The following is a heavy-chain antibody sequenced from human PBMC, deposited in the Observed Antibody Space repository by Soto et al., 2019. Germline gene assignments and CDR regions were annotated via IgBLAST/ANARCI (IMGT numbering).Heavy chain of an antibody. J-gene: IGHJ6*03. V-gene: IGHV1-18*01. CDR2: ISAYNGDT. D-gene: IGHD3-10*01. CDR3: ARMVRGSNIDYYPYIDV. Sequence: QVQLVQSGAEVKKPGASVKVSCKASGYTFTSHGISWVRQAPGQGLEWMGWISAYNGDTNYAQKLQDRVTVTTDTFTSTAYMELRNLRSDDTAVYYCARMVRGSNIDYYPYIDVWGKGTTVTVSS. CDR1: GYTFTSHG.